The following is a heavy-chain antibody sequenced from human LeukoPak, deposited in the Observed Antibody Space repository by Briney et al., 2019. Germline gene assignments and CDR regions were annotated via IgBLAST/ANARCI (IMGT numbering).Heavy chain of an antibody. D-gene: IGHD5-18*01. J-gene: IGHJ4*02. V-gene: IGHV4-59*01. Sequence: SETLSLTCTVSGGSISTYYWNWIRQPPGKGLEWIGYIYHSGSTNYNPSLKSRVTISVDTSKNQFSLKLSSVTAADTAVYYCARDTAMAFDYWGQGTLVTVSS. CDR2: IYHSGST. CDR3: ARDTAMAFDY. CDR1: GGSISTYY.